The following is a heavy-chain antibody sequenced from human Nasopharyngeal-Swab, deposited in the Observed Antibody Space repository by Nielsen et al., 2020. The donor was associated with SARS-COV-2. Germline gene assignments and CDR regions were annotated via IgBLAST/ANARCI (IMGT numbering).Heavy chain of an antibody. V-gene: IGHV3-9*01. CDR1: GFTFDYYA. CDR3: AKLWGYCSGGSCYDAEYFQH. J-gene: IGHJ1*01. CDR2: ISWNSGSI. Sequence: SLKISCAASGFTFDYYAMHWVRQAPGKGLEWVSGISWNSGSIGYADSVKGRFTISRDNAKNSLYLQMNSLRAEDTALYYCAKLWGYCSGGSCYDAEYFQHWGQGTLVTVSS. D-gene: IGHD2-15*01.